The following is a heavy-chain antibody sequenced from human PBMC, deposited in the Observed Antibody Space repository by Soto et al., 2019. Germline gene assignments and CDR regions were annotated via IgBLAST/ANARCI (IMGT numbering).Heavy chain of an antibody. CDR2: ISYDGTNK. Sequence: PGGSLRLSCAASGFMFSAYAMLWVRQAPGKGLEWVAAISYDGTNKYYADSIKGRFTISRDNSANTLFLQVNSLRREDTAMYYCARDPSPYTSGWYGFDFWGHGTLVTVSS. D-gene: IGHD6-19*01. V-gene: IGHV3-30*04. CDR1: GFMFSAYA. CDR3: ARDPSPYTSGWYGFDF. J-gene: IGHJ4*01.